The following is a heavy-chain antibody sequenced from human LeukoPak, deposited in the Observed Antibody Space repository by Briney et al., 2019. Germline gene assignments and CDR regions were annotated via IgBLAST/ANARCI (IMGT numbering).Heavy chain of an antibody. CDR1: GFTFSSYE. Sequence: GGSLRLSCAASGFTFSSYEMNWVRQAPGKGLEWVSYISSSGSTIYYADSVKGRFTISRDNAKNSLYLQMNCLRAEDTAVYYCARESWDYYDSSGPLGYWGQGTLVTVSS. CDR2: ISSSGSTI. V-gene: IGHV3-48*03. D-gene: IGHD3-22*01. CDR3: ARESWDYYDSSGPLGY. J-gene: IGHJ4*02.